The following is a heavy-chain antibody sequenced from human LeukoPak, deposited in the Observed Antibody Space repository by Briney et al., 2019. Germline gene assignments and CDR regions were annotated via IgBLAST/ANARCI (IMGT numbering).Heavy chain of an antibody. D-gene: IGHD2-8*01. CDR3: ARGVSDAFDI. CDR2: IYYSGST. J-gene: IGHJ3*02. Sequence: PSETLSLTCTVSGGSISSYYWSWIRQPPGKGLEWIGHIYYSGSTNYNPSLKSRVTISVDTFKNQFSLNLSSVTAADTAVYYCARGVSDAFDIWGQGTMVTVSS. CDR1: GGSISSYY. V-gene: IGHV4-59*08.